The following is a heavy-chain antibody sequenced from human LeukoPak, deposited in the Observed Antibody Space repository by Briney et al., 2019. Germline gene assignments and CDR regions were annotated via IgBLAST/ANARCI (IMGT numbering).Heavy chain of an antibody. CDR3: ARDRVVVTATNWFDP. J-gene: IGHJ5*02. CDR2: IYTSGST. CDR1: GGSISSYY. Sequence: SETLSLTCTVSGGSISSYYWSWIRQPAGKGLEWIGRIYTSGSTNYNPSLKSRVTMSVDTSQTQFSLKLSSVTAADTAVYYCARDRVVVTATNWFDPWGQGTLVTVSS. D-gene: IGHD2-21*02. V-gene: IGHV4-4*07.